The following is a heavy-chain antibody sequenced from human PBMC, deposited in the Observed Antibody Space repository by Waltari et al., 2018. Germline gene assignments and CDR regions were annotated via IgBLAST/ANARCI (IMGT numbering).Heavy chain of an antibody. Sequence: QVQLVQSGAEVKKPGASVKVSCKASGYTFPGYYMHWVRQAPGQGLEWMGWINPNSGGTNYAQKFQGRVTMTRDTSISTAYMELSRLRSDDTAVYYCARAAGLITMVRGGDAFDIWGQGTMVTVSS. CDR2: INPNSGGT. J-gene: IGHJ3*02. CDR1: GYTFPGYY. D-gene: IGHD3-10*01. V-gene: IGHV1-2*02. CDR3: ARAAGLITMVRGGDAFDI.